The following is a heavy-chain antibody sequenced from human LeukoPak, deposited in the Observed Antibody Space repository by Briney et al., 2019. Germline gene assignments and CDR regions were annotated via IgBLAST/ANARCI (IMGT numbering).Heavy chain of an antibody. CDR3: ARALPATAPLGDY. CDR2: INPNSGGT. D-gene: IGHD2-2*01. CDR1: GYTFTGYY. V-gene: IGHV1-2*06. J-gene: IGHJ4*02. Sequence: ASVKVPCKASGYTFTGYYMHWVRQAPGQGLEWMGRINPNSGGTNYAQKFQGRVTMTRDTSISTAYMELSRLRSDDTAVYYCARALPATAPLGDYWGQGTLVTVSS.